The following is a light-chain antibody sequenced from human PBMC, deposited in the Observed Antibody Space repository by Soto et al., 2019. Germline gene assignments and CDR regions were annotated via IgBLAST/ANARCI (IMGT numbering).Light chain of an antibody. Sequence: QSALTQPDSVSGSPGQSITISCTGTSGDIGSYNSVSWYQQHPGKAPKLIIYEVTDRPSGVSNRFSGSKSGNTASLTISGLQAEDDAEYYCSSYTNINTRACVFGTGTKVTVL. V-gene: IGLV2-14*01. CDR3: SSYTNINTRACV. CDR1: SGDIGSYNS. CDR2: EVT. J-gene: IGLJ1*01.